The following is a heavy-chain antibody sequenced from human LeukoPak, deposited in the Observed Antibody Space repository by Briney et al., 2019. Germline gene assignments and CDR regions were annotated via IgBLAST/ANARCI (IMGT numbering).Heavy chain of an antibody. CDR1: GYTFTSYY. D-gene: IGHD6-19*01. Sequence: ASVKVSCKASGYTFTSYYMHWVRQAPGQGLEWMGIINPSGGGTSYAQKLQGRVTMTTDTSTSTAYMELRSLRSDDTAVYYCASIAVAALYFDYWGQGTLVTVSS. V-gene: IGHV1-46*01. CDR3: ASIAVAALYFDY. J-gene: IGHJ4*02. CDR2: INPSGGGT.